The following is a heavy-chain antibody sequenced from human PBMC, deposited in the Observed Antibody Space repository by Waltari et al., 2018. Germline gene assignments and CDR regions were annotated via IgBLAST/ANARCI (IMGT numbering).Heavy chain of an antibody. D-gene: IGHD2-15*01. Sequence: QMQLQESGPGLVKPSGTLSVTCTVSGDSMSSGDWWSWVHQSPEKGLEWIGQIQRSGRTHYNPSFESRVSISIDTSNNQFSLKVTSTTAADTAVYYCARDRGRGIYLDSWGRGTLVTVSA. CDR2: IQRSGRT. J-gene: IGHJ4*02. V-gene: IGHV4-4*02. CDR3: ARDRGRGIYLDS. CDR1: GDSMSSGDW.